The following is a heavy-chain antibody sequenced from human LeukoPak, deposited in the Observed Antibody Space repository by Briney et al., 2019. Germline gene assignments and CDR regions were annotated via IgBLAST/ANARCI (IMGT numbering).Heavy chain of an antibody. CDR2: INPNSGGT. J-gene: IGHJ6*03. D-gene: IGHD3-3*01. V-gene: IGHV1-2*02. CDR3: ARVYDFWSGYSLPLDV. CDR1: GYTFTGYY. Sequence: GASVKVSCKASGYTFTGYYMHWVRQAPGQGLEWMGWINPNSGGTNYAQKFQGRGTMTRDTSISTAYMELSRLRSDDTAVYYCARVYDFWSGYSLPLDVWGKGTTVTVS.